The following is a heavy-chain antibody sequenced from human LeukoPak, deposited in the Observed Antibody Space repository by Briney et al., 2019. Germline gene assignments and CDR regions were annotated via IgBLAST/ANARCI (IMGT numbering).Heavy chain of an antibody. CDR3: ARDRSGEDSSGWNSVDY. V-gene: IGHV3-21*01. D-gene: IGHD6-19*01. Sequence: GGSLRLSCAASGFTFSSYSMNWVRQAPGKGLECVSSISSSSSYIYYADSVKGRFTISRDNAKNSLYLQINSLRAEDTAVYYCARDRSGEDSSGWNSVDYWGQGTLVTVSS. J-gene: IGHJ4*02. CDR2: ISSSSSYI. CDR1: GFTFSSYS.